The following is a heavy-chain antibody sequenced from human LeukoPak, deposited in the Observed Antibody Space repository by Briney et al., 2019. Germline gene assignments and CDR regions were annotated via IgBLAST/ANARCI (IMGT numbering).Heavy chain of an antibody. CDR2: IYSGGST. J-gene: IGHJ4*02. CDR3: AGSRYGDYPYYFDY. D-gene: IGHD4-17*01. CDR1: GFTVSSNY. Sequence: GGSLRLSCAASGFTVSSNYVSWVRQAPGKGLEWVSVIYSGGSTYYADSVKGRFTISRDNSKNTLYLQMNSLRAEDTAVYYCAGSRYGDYPYYFDYWGQGTLVIVSS. V-gene: IGHV3-53*01.